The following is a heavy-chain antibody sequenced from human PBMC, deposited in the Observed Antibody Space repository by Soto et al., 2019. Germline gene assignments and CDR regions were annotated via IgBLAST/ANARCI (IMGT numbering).Heavy chain of an antibody. CDR3: ARGDSTVSSVFDY. V-gene: IGHV4-31*03. CDR2: IYQNGDT. CDR1: GGPFSSGGYY. Sequence: QVQLQESGPGLVKPSQTLSLTCTVSGGPFSSGGYYWSWIRQEPGKGLEWIGYIYQNGDTSYNPSLKSRVTISADTSKTQFSLKLSSVTAADTAVYYCARGDSTVSSVFDYWGQGMLVNVSS. D-gene: IGHD4-17*01. J-gene: IGHJ4*02.